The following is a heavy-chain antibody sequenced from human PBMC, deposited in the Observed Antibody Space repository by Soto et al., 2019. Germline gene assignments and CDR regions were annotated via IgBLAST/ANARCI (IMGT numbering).Heavy chain of an antibody. CDR1: GFTFSSSW. CDR2: INSDGTDT. D-gene: IGHD3-16*01. Sequence: PGGSLRLSCAASGFTFSSSWMHWVRQAPGKGLVWVSHINSDGTDTNYADSVKGRFTISRDNAKNTVYLQMNNLRAEDTAVYYCARDWSYALNYWGQGSLVTVSS. V-gene: IGHV3-74*01. CDR3: ARDWSYALNY. J-gene: IGHJ4*02.